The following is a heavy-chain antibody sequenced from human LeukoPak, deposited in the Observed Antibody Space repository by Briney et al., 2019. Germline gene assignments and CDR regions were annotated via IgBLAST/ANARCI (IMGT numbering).Heavy chain of an antibody. CDR3: ARLGYSSGWYPPLDGWFDP. J-gene: IGHJ5*02. CDR2: ISYDGSNK. Sequence: GRSLRLSCAASGFTFSSYAMHWVRQAPGKGLEWVAVISYDGSNKYYADSVKGRFTISRDNSKNTLYLQMNSLRAEDTAVYYCARLGYSSGWYPPLDGWFDPWGQGTLVTVSS. CDR1: GFTFSSYA. V-gene: IGHV3-30-3*01. D-gene: IGHD6-19*01.